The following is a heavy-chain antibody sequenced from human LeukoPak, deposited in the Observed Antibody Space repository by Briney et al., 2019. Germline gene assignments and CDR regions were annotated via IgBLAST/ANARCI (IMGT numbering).Heavy chain of an antibody. V-gene: IGHV3-23*01. D-gene: IGHD3-10*01. Sequence: GGSLRLPCAASGFTFSSYAMSWVRQAPGKGLEWVSAISGSGGSTYYADSVKGRFTISRDNSKNTLYLQMNSLRAEDTAVYDCAKDSSLWFGELPFDYWGQGTLVTVSS. CDR3: AKDSSLWFGELPFDY. CDR1: GFTFSSYA. CDR2: ISGSGGST. J-gene: IGHJ4*02.